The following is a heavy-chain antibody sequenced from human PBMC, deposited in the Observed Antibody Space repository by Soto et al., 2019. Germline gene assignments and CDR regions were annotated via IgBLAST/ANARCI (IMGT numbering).Heavy chain of an antibody. CDR1: GFTFSIYA. V-gene: IGHV3-23*01. J-gene: IGHJ4*02. D-gene: IGHD3-22*01. CDR3: AKDAPGSGWLSDY. Sequence: GGSLRLSCAASGFTFSIYAMSWVRQAPGKGLEWVPTITGNGGTSYADFVRGRFTISRDNSKNTLYLQMNSLRPEDTAVYYCAKDAPGSGWLSDYWGQGTLVTVSS. CDR2: ITGNGGT.